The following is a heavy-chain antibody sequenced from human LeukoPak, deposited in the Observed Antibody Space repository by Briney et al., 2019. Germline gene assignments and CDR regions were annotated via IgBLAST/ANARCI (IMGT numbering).Heavy chain of an antibody. V-gene: IGHV3-33*07. CDR3: ARDLGGLNYYYGMDV. CDR1: GFTFNRCW. J-gene: IGHJ6*02. Sequence: GGSLRISCVVSGFTFNRCWMNWVRQAPGKGLEWVAVIWYDGSNKYYADSVKGRFTISRDNSKNTLYLQMNSLRAEDTAVYYCARDLGGLNYYYGMDVWGQGTTVTVSS. CDR2: IWYDGSNK. D-gene: IGHD7-27*01.